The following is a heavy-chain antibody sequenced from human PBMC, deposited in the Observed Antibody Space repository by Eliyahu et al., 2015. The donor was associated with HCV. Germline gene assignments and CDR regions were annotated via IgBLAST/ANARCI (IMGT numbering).Heavy chain of an antibody. D-gene: IGHD3-3*01. Sequence: QVQLQESGPGLVKPSQTLSLTCSVSNVSMTSGNSYWXWMRQRPGKGLEWIGYLFYSGSSHSNPSLKGRVTMSMDTSKNQFSLTLTSVTAADTAMYFCARASSVFDFWSGYPYYFDSWGQGTLVTVSP. CDR2: LFYSGSS. CDR3: ARASSVFDFWSGYPYYFDS. V-gene: IGHV4-31*03. J-gene: IGHJ4*02. CDR1: NVSMTSGNSY.